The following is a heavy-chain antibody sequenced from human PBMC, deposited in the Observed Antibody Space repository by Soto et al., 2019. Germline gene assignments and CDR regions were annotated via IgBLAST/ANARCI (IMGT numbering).Heavy chain of an antibody. V-gene: IGHV1-2*02. CDR1: GYYFTGYY. J-gene: IGHJ5*02. CDR3: ATNLFSSTSRGSDFDP. D-gene: IGHD2-2*01. Sequence: QVQLVQSGAEMKKPGASVKISCKASGYYFTGYYMHWVRQAPAQGLEWMGWINPNSGVTNYAQRFQGRITMTRDTSISTAYLEVKRLTSDDTAVYYCATNLFSSTSRGSDFDPWGQGTLVIVSS. CDR2: INPNSGVT.